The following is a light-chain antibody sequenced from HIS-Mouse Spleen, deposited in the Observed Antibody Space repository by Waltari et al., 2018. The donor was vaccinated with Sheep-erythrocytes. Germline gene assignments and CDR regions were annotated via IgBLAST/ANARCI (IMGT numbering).Light chain of an antibody. CDR2: EVS. Sequence: QSALTQPASVSGSPGQSITISCTGTSSDVGSYNLVSWYQQHPGKAPKLMIYEVSKRPSRVPDRFSGSKSGNTASLTVSGLQAEDEADYYCSSYAGSNNWVFGGGTKLTVL. CDR1: SSDVGSYNL. V-gene: IGLV2-8*01. CDR3: SSYAGSNNWV. J-gene: IGLJ3*02.